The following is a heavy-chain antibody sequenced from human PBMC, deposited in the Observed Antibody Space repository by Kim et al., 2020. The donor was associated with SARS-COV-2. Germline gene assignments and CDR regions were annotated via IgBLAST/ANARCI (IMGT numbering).Heavy chain of an antibody. D-gene: IGHD3-16*01. Sequence: GGSLRLSCVASGFTFSSYAMSWVRQAPGKGLEWVSAISGSGGSTYYADSVKGRFTISRDNSKNTLYLQMNSLRAEDTAVYYCASWRGGQYYYYYGMDVWGQGTTVTVSS. CDR2: ISGSGGST. V-gene: IGHV3-23*01. CDR3: ASWRGGQYYYYYGMDV. J-gene: IGHJ6*02. CDR1: GFTFSSYA.